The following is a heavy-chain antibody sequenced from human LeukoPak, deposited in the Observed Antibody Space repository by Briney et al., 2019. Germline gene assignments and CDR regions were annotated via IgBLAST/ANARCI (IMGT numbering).Heavy chain of an antibody. Sequence: KPSETLSLTCTVSGASISSGDYHWNWIRQPPGKGLEWIGFIHDSGSTYYNPSLKSRVSISRDMSMNQLSLMLSSVTAADTAVYCARGFGAGNYYYGWFDPWGQGTLVSVSS. CDR1: GASISSGDYH. CDR2: IHDSGST. D-gene: IGHD3-10*01. CDR3: ARGFGAGNYYYGWFDP. V-gene: IGHV4-30-4*01. J-gene: IGHJ5*02.